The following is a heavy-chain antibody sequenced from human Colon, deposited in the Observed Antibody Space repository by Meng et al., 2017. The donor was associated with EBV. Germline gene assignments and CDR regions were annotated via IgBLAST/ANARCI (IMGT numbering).Heavy chain of an antibody. D-gene: IGHD5-24*01. CDR1: GYTFTAYA. CDR2: INAGNGKT. Sequence: QVQLVQSGAEVTKPGXSVNISCKASGYTFTAYAMHWVRQAPGQGLEWMGWINAGNGKTKYSQNFQGRVTIATDTSATTVYMDLSSLRSEDTALYYCARGWSRDGYNTPDYWGQGTLVTVSS. CDR3: ARGWSRDGYNTPDY. V-gene: IGHV1-3*01. J-gene: IGHJ4*02.